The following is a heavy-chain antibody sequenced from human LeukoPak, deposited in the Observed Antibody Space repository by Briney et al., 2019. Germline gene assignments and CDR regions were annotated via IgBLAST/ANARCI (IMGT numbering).Heavy chain of an antibody. CDR2: IYTSGST. V-gene: IGHV4-61*02. CDR3: ARGGNWNGLFDY. D-gene: IGHD1-1*01. CDR1: GGSISSGSYY. Sequence: SETLSLTCTVSGGSISSGSYYWSWIRQPAGKGLEWIGRIYTSGSTNYNLSLKSRVTISVDTSKNQFSLKLSSVTAADTAVYYCARGGNWNGLFDYWGQGTLVTVSS. J-gene: IGHJ4*02.